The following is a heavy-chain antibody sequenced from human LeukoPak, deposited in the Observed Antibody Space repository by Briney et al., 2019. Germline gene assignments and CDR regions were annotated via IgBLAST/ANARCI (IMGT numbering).Heavy chain of an antibody. J-gene: IGHJ4*02. D-gene: IGHD5-18*01. V-gene: IGHV3-7*03. Sequence: GGSLRLSCAASGFTFRSYWMSWVRQAPGKGLEWVANINKDGIEKYYADSVKGRFTISRDVTISRDNAKNSLYLQMNSLRAEDTAVYYCARDGEDTAMTPNFNFDYWGQGTLVTVSS. CDR3: ARDGEDTAMTPNFNFDY. CDR2: INKDGIEK. CDR1: GFTFRSYW.